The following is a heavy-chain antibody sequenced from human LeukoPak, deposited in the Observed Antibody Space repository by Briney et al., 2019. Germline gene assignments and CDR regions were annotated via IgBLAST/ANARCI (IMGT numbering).Heavy chain of an antibody. V-gene: IGHV3-30*02. CDR1: GFTFSNYG. CDR2: IWYDGSTK. J-gene: IGHJ3*02. CDR3: ARAMNHAFNI. Sequence: PGGSLRLSCAASGFTFSNYGMHWVRQAPGKGLEWVALIWYDGSTKYYADSVKGRFTISRDISKNTLYLEMNSLRAEDTAVYYCARAMNHAFNIWGQGAMVTVSS.